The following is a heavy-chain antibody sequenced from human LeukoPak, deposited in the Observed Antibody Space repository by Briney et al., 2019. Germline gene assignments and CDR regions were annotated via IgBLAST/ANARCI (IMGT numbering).Heavy chain of an antibody. J-gene: IGHJ5*02. Sequence: GASVKVSCKASGGTFISNAITWVRQAPGQGLKWMGRIIPIFGITDYAQKFQGRVTITADKSTSTAYMEFSSLRSEDTAVYYCASGRMTTETTYCFDPWGQGTLITVSS. V-gene: IGHV1-69*04. D-gene: IGHD4-11*01. CDR1: GGTFISNA. CDR3: ASGRMTTETTYCFDP. CDR2: IIPIFGIT.